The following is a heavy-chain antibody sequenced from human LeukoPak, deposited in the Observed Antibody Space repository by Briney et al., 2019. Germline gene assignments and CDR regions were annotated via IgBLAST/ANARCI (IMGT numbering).Heavy chain of an antibody. D-gene: IGHD3-9*01. J-gene: IGHJ4*02. CDR2: INHSGST. CDR1: GGSFSGYY. Sequence: SETLSLTCAVYGGSFSGYYWSWIRQPPGKGLEWIGEINHSGSTNYNPSLKSRVTISVDTSKNQFSLKLSSVTAADTAVYYCARGAGYDILTGDQASRYYFDYWGREPWSPSPQ. V-gene: IGHV4-34*01. CDR3: ARGAGYDILTGDQASRYYFDY.